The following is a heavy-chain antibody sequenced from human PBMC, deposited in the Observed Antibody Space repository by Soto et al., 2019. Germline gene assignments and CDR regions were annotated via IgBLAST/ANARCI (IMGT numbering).Heavy chain of an antibody. V-gene: IGHV1-46*01. Sequence: VKVSCKASGYTFTSYYMHWVRQAPGQGLEWMGIINPSGGSTSYAQKFQGRVTMTRDTSTSTVYMELSSLRSEDTAVYYCARYRGSYLLAFDIWGQGTMVTVSS. CDR2: INPSGGST. D-gene: IGHD1-26*01. CDR3: ARYRGSYLLAFDI. J-gene: IGHJ3*02. CDR1: GYTFTSYY.